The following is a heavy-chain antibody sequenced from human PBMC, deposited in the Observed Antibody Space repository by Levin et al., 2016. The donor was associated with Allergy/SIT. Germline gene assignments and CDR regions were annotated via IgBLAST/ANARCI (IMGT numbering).Heavy chain of an antibody. CDR1: GGSFSGHY. J-gene: IGHJ4*02. D-gene: IGHD5-18*01. Sequence: SETLSLTCAVYGGSFSGHYWNWIRQPPGKGLEWIGEISHSGSTNYNPSLKSRVTISIDTSKNQLSLKVSSATAADTAVYYCARDGGEDSSMDHPLDYWGQGTLVTVSS. CDR2: ISHSGST. CDR3: ARDGGEDSSMDHPLDY. V-gene: IGHV4-34*01.